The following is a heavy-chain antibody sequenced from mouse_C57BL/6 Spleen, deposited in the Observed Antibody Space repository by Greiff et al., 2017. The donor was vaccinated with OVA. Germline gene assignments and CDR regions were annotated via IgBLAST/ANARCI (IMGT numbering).Heavy chain of an antibody. J-gene: IGHJ3*01. V-gene: IGHV1-26*01. CDR1: GYTFTDYY. Sequence: EVQLQQSGPELVKPGASVKISCKASGYTFTDYYMNWVKQSHGKSLEWIGDINPNNGGTSYNQKFKGKATLTVDKSSSTAYMELRSLTSEDSAVYYCAREGGYDYDGAWFAYWGQGTLVTVSA. CDR3: AREGGYDYDGAWFAY. CDR2: INPNNGGT. D-gene: IGHD2-4*01.